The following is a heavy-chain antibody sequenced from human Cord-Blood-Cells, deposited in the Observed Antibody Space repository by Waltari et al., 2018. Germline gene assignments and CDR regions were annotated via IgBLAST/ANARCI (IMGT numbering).Heavy chain of an antibody. CDR3: ARVLTLSSAYYFDY. CDR2: ISSSSSTI. D-gene: IGHD3-9*01. CDR1: GFTFRSYS. V-gene: IGHV3-48*02. Sequence: EVQLVESGGGLVQPGGSLRLSCAASGFTFRSYSMNWVRQAPGKGLEWVSYISSSSSTIYYADSVKGRFTISRDNAKNSLYLQMNSLRDEDTAVYYCARVLTLSSAYYFDYWGQGTLVTVSS. J-gene: IGHJ4*02.